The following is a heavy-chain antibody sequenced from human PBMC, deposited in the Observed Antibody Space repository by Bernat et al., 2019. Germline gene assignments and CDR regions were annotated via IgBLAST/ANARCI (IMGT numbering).Heavy chain of an antibody. J-gene: IGHJ6*02. D-gene: IGHD3-10*01. V-gene: IGHV3-30*18. CDR2: ISYHGRKN. Sequence: QVQLVESGGGVVQPGRSLRLSCAASGFAFSTYGMHWVRQGPGKGLEWVAVISYHGRKNYHADSVKGRFTISRDNSNNTLYLQMNSLRAEDTGVYYCAKEVVRGVVIRSVDVWGHGTTVTVSS. CDR3: AKEVVRGVVIRSVDV. CDR1: GFAFSTYG.